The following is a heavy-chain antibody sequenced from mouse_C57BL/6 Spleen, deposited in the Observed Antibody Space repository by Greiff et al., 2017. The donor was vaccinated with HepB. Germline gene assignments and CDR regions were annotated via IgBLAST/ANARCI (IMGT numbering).Heavy chain of an antibody. CDR2: IDPETGGT. CDR1: GYTFTDYE. D-gene: IGHD1-1*01. CDR3: TNYGSSYPYFDV. V-gene: IGHV1-15*01. J-gene: IGHJ1*03. Sequence: QVQLQQSGAELVRPGASVTLSCKASGYTFTDYEMHWVKQTPVHGLEWIGAIDPETGGTAYNQKFKGKAILTADKSSSTAYMELRSLTSEDSAVYYCTNYGSSYPYFDVWGTGTTVTVSS.